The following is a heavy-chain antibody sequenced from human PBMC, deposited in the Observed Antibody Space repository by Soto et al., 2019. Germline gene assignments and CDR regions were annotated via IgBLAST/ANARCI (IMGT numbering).Heavy chain of an antibody. CDR3: ARGGPQYSTLFGVVIIESYYYYGMDV. CDR2: ISAYNGNT. V-gene: IGHV1-18*04. J-gene: IGHJ6*02. Sequence: ASVKVSCKASGYTFTSYGISWVRQAPGQGLEWMGWISAYNGNTNYAQKLQGRVTMTTDTSTSTAYMELRSLRSDDTAVYYCARGGPQYSTLFGVVIIESYYYYGMDVWGQGTTLTVYS. D-gene: IGHD3-3*01. CDR1: GYTFTSYG.